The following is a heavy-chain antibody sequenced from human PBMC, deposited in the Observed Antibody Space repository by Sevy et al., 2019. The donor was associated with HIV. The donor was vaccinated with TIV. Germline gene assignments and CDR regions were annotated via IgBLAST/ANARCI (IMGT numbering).Heavy chain of an antibody. J-gene: IGHJ3*02. CDR2: ISSSGSTI. CDR1: GFTFSDYY. D-gene: IGHD6-13*01. Sequence: GGSLRLSCAASGFTFSDYYMSWIRQAPGKGLEWVSYISSSGSTIYYADSVKGRFTISRDNAKNSLYLQMNSLRAEDTAGYYCASGSSSIGTNAFDIWGQGTMVTVSS. V-gene: IGHV3-11*01. CDR3: ASGSSSIGTNAFDI.